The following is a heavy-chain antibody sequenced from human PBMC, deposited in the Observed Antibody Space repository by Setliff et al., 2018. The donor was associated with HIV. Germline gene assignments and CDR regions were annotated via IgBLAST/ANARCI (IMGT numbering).Heavy chain of an antibody. V-gene: IGHV4-59*01. CDR1: GGSISSYY. CDR3: ARAGVLEQWLVSSYYYYGMDV. Sequence: PSETLSLTCTVSGGSISSYYWSWIRQPPGKGLEWIGYIYYSGSTNYNPSLKSRVTISVDTSKNQFSLKLSSVTAADTAVYYCARAGVLEQWLVSSYYYYGMDVWGQGTTVTVSS. D-gene: IGHD6-19*01. CDR2: IYYSGST. J-gene: IGHJ6*02.